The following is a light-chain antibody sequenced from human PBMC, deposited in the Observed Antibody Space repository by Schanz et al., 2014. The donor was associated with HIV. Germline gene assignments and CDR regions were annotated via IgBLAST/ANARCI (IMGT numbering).Light chain of an antibody. CDR2: STN. Sequence: QAVVTQEPSFSVSPGGTVTLTCGLSSGSVSTGYYPNWYQQTPGQAPRTLIYSTNTRSSGVPDRFSGSILGNKAALTITGAQADDESHYYCVLYMGSGIHWVFGGGTKLTVL. V-gene: IGLV8-61*01. CDR3: VLYMGSGIHWV. CDR1: SGSVSTGYY. J-gene: IGLJ3*02.